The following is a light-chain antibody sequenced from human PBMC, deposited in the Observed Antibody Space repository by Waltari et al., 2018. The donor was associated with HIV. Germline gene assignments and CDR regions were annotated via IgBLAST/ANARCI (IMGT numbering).Light chain of an antibody. J-gene: IGKJ4*01. CDR1: QDITNY. CDR3: QQYDNLPLT. CDR2: DAS. Sequence: DIQMPQSPSSLSASVGDRVTITCQASQDITNYLNWYQQKPGKAPKLLIYDASNLETGVPSGFSGSGSGTDFTFTISSLQPEDIATYYCQQYDNLPLTFGGGTKVEIK. V-gene: IGKV1-33*01.